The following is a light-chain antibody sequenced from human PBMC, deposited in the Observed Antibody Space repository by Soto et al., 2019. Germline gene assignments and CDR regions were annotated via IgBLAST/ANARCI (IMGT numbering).Light chain of an antibody. CDR1: QSISSW. J-gene: IGKJ1*01. CDR2: KAS. CDR3: QQYNSSPWT. Sequence: DIQMTQSPSTLSASVGDRVTITCRASQSISSWLAWYQQKPGKAPKLLIYKASSLESGVPSRFSGSGSGTEFTLTVSSPQPDDFATYYCQQYNSSPWTFGQGTKVGIK. V-gene: IGKV1-5*03.